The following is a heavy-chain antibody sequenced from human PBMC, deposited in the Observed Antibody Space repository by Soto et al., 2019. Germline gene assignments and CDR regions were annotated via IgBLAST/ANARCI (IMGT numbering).Heavy chain of an antibody. Sequence: PGGSLRLSCEASGFTFGDFAMSWFRRAPGKGLGWVGYIPSRSYGGTTQYAASVKGRFIISRDDSKNIAYLQMNSLTTEDSALYYCTRALRGKWLQSSSHYYFDYWGQGTLVTVSS. CDR3: TRALRGKWLQSSSHYYFDY. CDR1: GFTFGDFA. J-gene: IGHJ4*02. V-gene: IGHV3-49*03. CDR2: IPSRSYGGTT. D-gene: IGHD2-8*01.